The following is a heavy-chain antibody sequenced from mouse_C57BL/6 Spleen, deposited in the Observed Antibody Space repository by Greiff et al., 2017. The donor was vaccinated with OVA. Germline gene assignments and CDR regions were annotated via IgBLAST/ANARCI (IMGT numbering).Heavy chain of an antibody. J-gene: IGHJ4*01. D-gene: IGHD2-2*01. Sequence: QVQLQQPGAELVKPGASVKLSCKASGYTFTSYWMHWVKQRPGQRLEWIGMIHPNSGSTNYNEKFKSKATLTVDKSSSTAYMQLSSLTSEDSAVYYCARLTGYDYYAMDYWGQGTSVTVSS. CDR3: ARLTGYDYYAMDY. CDR1: GYTFTSYW. CDR2: IHPNSGST. V-gene: IGHV1-64*01.